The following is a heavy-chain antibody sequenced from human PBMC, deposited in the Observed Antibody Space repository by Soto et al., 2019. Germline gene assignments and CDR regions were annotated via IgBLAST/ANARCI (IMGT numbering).Heavy chain of an antibody. J-gene: IGHJ4*02. D-gene: IGHD3-10*01. CDR3: ARHPLLPLLWFGELSHFDY. Sequence: EVQLVQSGAEVKKPGESLKISCKGSGYSFTSYWIGWVRQMPGKGLEWMGIIYPGDSDTRYSPSFQGQVTISADKSISTAYLQWSSLKASDTAMYYCARHPLLPLLWFGELSHFDYWGQGTLVTVSS. CDR1: GYSFTSYW. V-gene: IGHV5-51*01. CDR2: IYPGDSDT.